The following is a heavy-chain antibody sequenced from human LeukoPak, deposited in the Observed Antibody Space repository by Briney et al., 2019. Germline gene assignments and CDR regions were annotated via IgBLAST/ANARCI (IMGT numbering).Heavy chain of an antibody. D-gene: IGHD4-17*01. J-gene: IGHJ4*02. CDR1: IDSISSYY. V-gene: IGHV4-59*08. CDR2: IFYSGST. CDR3: ARGGNYGDYDGYFDY. Sequence: PSETLSLTCTVSIDSISSYYWSWIRQPPGKGLEWVGYIFYSGSTNYNPSLKSRVTISVDTSKDQFSLKLSSVTAADTAVYYCARGGNYGDYDGYFDYWGQGTLVTVSS.